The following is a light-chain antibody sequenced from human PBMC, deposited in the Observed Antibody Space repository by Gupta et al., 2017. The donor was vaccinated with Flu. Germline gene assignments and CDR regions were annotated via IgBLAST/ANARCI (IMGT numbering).Light chain of an antibody. CDR2: EAS. Sequence: WTQSPATLSLAPGERATRSCRASQSVSNYLAWYQQKPGQAPRLLIYEASSMATGIPARFSGSGSGTDFTLTISSLEPEDFSVYYCKQGRAFGHGTRLEIK. V-gene: IGKV3-11*01. J-gene: IGKJ5*01. CDR3: KQGRA. CDR1: QSVSNY.